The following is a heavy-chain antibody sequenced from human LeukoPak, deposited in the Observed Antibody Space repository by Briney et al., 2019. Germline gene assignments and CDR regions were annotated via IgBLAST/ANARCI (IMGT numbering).Heavy chain of an antibody. CDR3: ARAQQLPYYGMDV. CDR1: GGSISSYY. Sequence: SETLSLTCTVSGGSISSYYWSWIRQPPGKGLEWIGYIYYSGSTNYNPSLKSRVTISVDTSKIQFSLKLSSVTAADTAVYYCARAQQLPYYGMDVWGQGTTVTVSS. J-gene: IGHJ6*02. D-gene: IGHD6-13*01. CDR2: IYYSGST. V-gene: IGHV4-59*01.